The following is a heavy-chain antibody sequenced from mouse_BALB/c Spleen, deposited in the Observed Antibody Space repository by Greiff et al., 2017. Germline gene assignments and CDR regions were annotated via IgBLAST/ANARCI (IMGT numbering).Heavy chain of an antibody. D-gene: IGHD1-1*01. Sequence: VQLQQPGAELVMPGASVKMSCKASGYTFTDYWMHWVKQRPGQGLEWIGAIDTSDSYTSYNQKFKGKATLTVDESSSTAYMQLSSLTSEDSAVYYCARQDYGSSTGFDYWGQGTTLTVSS. CDR1: GYTFTDYW. CDR3: ARQDYGSSTGFDY. CDR2: IDTSDSYT. V-gene: IGHV1-69*01. J-gene: IGHJ2*01.